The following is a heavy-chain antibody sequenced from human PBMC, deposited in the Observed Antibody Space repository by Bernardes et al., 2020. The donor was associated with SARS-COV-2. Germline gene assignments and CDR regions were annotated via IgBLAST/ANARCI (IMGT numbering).Heavy chain of an antibody. CDR2: ISGSGGAT. J-gene: IGHJ4*02. CDR1: GFTFSSHA. Sequence: GGSLRLSCVASGFTFSSHAMSWVRQAPGKGLEWVSAISGSGGATHFADSVKGRFSISRDNSKNTLYLQMNSLRAEDTAVYYCPNGRGIWQQLAPFDYWGQGTLVTVSS. D-gene: IGHD6-13*01. CDR3: PNGRGIWQQLAPFDY. V-gene: IGHV3-23*01.